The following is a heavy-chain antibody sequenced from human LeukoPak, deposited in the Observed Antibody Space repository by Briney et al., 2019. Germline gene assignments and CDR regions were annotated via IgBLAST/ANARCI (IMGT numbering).Heavy chain of an antibody. J-gene: IGHJ4*02. CDR2: IDSDGRT. CDR3: ARGGSGWYWTFDY. V-gene: IGHV3-66*01. Sequence: PGRSLRLSCAASGFTVSSNYMSWVRQAPGKGLEWVSLIDSDGRTYYADSVKGRFTISRDNSKNTLYLQMNSLRVEDTAVYYCARGGSGWYWTFDYWGQGTLVTVSS. CDR1: GFTVSSNY. D-gene: IGHD6-19*01.